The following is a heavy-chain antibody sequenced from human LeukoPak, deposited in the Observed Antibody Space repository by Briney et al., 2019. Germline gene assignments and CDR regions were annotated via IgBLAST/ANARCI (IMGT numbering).Heavy chain of an antibody. D-gene: IGHD2-15*01. CDR1: GFTFTNYE. CDR2: ISFSGSTI. J-gene: IGHJ4*02. Sequence: GGSLRLSCAASGFTFTNYEMNWVRQAPGKGLEWVSHISFSGSTIYYADSVKGRFTVSRDNAKNSLYLQMNSLRAEDTAVYYCARGYCSGGSCYFDYWGQGTLVTVSS. CDR3: ARGYCSGGSCYFDY. V-gene: IGHV3-48*03.